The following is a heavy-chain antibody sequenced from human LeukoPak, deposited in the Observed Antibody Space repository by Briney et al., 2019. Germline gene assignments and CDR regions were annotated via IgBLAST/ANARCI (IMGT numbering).Heavy chain of an antibody. D-gene: IGHD3-16*02. CDR2: IYYSGST. V-gene: IGHV4-59*08. Sequence: SETLSLTCTVSGGSISSYYWSWIRQPPGKGLEWIGYIYYSGSTNYNPSLKSRVTISVDTSKNQFSLKLSSVTAADTAVYYCARQQYYDYVWGSYRTTFDYFDYWGQGTLVTVSS. CDR1: GGSISSYY. CDR3: ARQQYYDYVWGSYRTTFDYFDY. J-gene: IGHJ4*02.